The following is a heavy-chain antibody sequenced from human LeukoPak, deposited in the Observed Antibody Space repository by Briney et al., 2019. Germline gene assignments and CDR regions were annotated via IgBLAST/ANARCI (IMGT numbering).Heavy chain of an antibody. CDR1: GFTFSNYA. D-gene: IGHD3-22*01. J-gene: IGHJ5*02. V-gene: IGHV3-23*01. Sequence: PGGSLRLSCAASGFTFSNYAMNWVRQAPGKGLEWVSGISGSGRNTYYADSVKGRFTISRDNSKNTLYLQMNSLRADDTAEYYCAKDPTSSSGGNKWFDPWGQGTLVTVSS. CDR2: ISGSGRNT. CDR3: AKDPTSSSGGNKWFDP.